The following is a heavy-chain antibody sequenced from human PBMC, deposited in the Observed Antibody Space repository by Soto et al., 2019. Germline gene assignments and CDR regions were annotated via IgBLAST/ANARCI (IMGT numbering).Heavy chain of an antibody. Sequence: QISLKESGPTLVKPTETLKLTCTFSGFSLTTDGEGVGWVRQPPGEALEWLALIYWDDDERYSPSLKTRLTIKKDPSKNQVVLILTNTDPVDTATYYCAHSRNLITEDAQVGDFDYWGQGTLVTVSS. J-gene: IGHJ4*02. V-gene: IGHV2-5*02. CDR2: IYWDDDE. CDR1: GFSLTTDGEG. CDR3: AHSRNLITEDAQVGDFDY. D-gene: IGHD3-10*01.